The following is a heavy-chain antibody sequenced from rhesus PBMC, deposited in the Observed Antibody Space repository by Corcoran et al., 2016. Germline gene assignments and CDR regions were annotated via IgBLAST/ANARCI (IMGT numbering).Heavy chain of an antibody. J-gene: IGHJ6*01. CDR2: IDPEYSKP. CDR3: ATDQEHCTGSGCYTNYYGLDS. V-gene: IGHV1-111*02. Sequence: EVQLVQSGAEVKKPGASVKISCKASGYTFTDYYLHWVRQAPGKGLEWMGRIDPEYSKPKHAQQFRHRVTITADTSTATAYMELSSLRSEDTAVYYCATDQEHCTGSGCYTNYYGLDSWGQGVVVTVSS. D-gene: IGHD2-21*01. CDR1: GYTFTDYY.